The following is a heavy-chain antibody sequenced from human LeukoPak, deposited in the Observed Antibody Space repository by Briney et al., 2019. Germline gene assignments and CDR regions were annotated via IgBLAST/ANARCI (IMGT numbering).Heavy chain of an antibody. CDR1: GDSVSSNSAA. CDR2: TYYRSKWYN. J-gene: IGHJ6*03. Sequence: SQTLSLTCAISGDSVSSNSAAWNWIRQSPSRGLEWLGRTYYRSKWYNDYAVSVKSRITINPDTSKNQFSLQLNSVTPEDTAVYYCARAMTGTFYYYYYYMDVWGKGTTVTVSS. V-gene: IGHV6-1*01. CDR3: ARAMTGTFYYYYYYMDV. D-gene: IGHD1-7*01.